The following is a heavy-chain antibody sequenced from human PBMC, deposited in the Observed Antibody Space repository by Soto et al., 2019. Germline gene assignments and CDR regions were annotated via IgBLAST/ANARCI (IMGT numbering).Heavy chain of an antibody. Sequence: GGSLRLSCAASGFTFSSYWMSWVRQAPGKGLEWVANIKPDGSEKHYVDSVKGRFTMSRDNVKNSLYLQMNSLRAEDTAVYYCARGDYQDNSAPFSDAFYIWGKGKMVTVSS. CDR2: IKPDGSEK. CDR1: GFTFSSYW. J-gene: IGHJ3*02. CDR3: ARGDYQDNSAPFSDAFYI. D-gene: IGHD3-22*01. V-gene: IGHV3-7*04.